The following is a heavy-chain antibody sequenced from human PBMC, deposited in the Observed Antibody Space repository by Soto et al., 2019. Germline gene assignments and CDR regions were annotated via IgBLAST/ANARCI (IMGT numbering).Heavy chain of an antibody. Sequence: GGSLRLSCAASGFTFSSYAMHWVRQAPGKGLEWVAVISYDGSNKYYADSVKGRFTISRDNSKNTLYLQMNSLRAEDTAVYYWAREAGIAVAGTVGNYYYYGMDVWGQGTTVTVSS. J-gene: IGHJ6*02. CDR3: AREAGIAVAGTVGNYYYYGMDV. CDR1: GFTFSSYA. CDR2: ISYDGSNK. D-gene: IGHD6-19*01. V-gene: IGHV3-30-3*01.